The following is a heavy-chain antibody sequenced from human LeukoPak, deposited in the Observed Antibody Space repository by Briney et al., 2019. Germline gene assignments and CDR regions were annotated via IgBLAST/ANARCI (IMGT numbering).Heavy chain of an antibody. V-gene: IGHV4-59*11. CDR3: ARGGDSSHWFDY. CDR2: ISQSGST. J-gene: IGHJ5*01. D-gene: IGHD6-13*01. CDR1: GGSISSHY. Sequence: ETRSLTCTVSGGSISSHYWSWIRQPPGKGLEGIGYISQSGSTKYNPSPKSRVTISIDTSKNQFSLRLSSVTAADTAVYYCARGGDSSHWFDYWGQRTLPTVSS.